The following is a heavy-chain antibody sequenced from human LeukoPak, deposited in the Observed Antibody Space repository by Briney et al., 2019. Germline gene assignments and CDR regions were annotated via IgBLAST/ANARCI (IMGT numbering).Heavy chain of an antibody. J-gene: IGHJ4*02. Sequence: SETLSPTCTVSGGSLSSYYWSWIRQPPGKGLEWIGYIYYSGSTNYNPSLKSRVTISVDTSKNQFSLKLSSVTAADTAVYYCARGSSSWEDYWGQGTLVTVSS. CDR3: ARGSSSWEDY. D-gene: IGHD6-13*01. CDR1: GGSLSSYY. V-gene: IGHV4-59*01. CDR2: IYYSGST.